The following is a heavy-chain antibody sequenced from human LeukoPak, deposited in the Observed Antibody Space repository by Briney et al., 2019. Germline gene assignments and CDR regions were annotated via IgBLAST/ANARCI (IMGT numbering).Heavy chain of an antibody. Sequence: GGSLRLSCAPSGFTFISYSMNWVRQAPGKGLGWVSSISSSSSYIYYADSVKGRFTISRDYAKNLLYLQMNSLRIEDTAVYYCARDHGIPGSGSYRFDYWGHGTLVTVSS. CDR1: GFTFISYS. J-gene: IGHJ4*01. D-gene: IGHD3-10*01. V-gene: IGHV3-21*06. CDR2: ISSSSSYI. CDR3: ARDHGIPGSGSYRFDY.